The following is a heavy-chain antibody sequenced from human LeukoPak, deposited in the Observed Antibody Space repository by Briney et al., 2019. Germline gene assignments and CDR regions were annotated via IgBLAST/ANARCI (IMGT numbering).Heavy chain of an antibody. CDR3: ARVGRDGMDV. Sequence: NPSETLSLTCTVSGGSISSSSYYWGWIRQPPGKGLEWIGRIYTSGSTNYNPSLKSRVTMSVDTSKNQFSLKLSSVTAADTAVYYCARVGRDGMDVWGQGTTVTVSS. V-gene: IGHV4-61*05. CDR1: GGSISSSSYY. CDR2: IYTSGST. J-gene: IGHJ6*02.